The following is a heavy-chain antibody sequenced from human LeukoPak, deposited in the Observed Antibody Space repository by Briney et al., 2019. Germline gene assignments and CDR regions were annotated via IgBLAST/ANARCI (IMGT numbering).Heavy chain of an antibody. CDR1: GGSFSGYY. CDR3: ARRSLLWFGGGNWFDP. Sequence: SETLSLTCAVYGGSFSGYYWSWIRQPPEKGLEWIGEINHSGSTNYNPSLKSRVTISVDTSKNQFSLKLSSVTAADTAVYYCARRSLLWFGGGNWFDPWGQGTLVTVSS. D-gene: IGHD3-10*01. J-gene: IGHJ5*02. CDR2: INHSGST. V-gene: IGHV4-34*01.